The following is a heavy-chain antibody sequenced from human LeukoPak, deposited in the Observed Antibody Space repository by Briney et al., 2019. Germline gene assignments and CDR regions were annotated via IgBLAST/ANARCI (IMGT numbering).Heavy chain of an antibody. Sequence: GGSLRLSCAASGFTFSSYWMHWVRQVPGQGLVWVSHIDGDGRIAHYGDSVRGRFTISRDNAKNTVYLQMDSLRAEDTAVYYCARDSPRTGPWGQGILVIVSS. CDR2: IDGDGRIA. D-gene: IGHD1-1*01. CDR3: ARDSPRTGP. J-gene: IGHJ5*02. V-gene: IGHV3-74*01. CDR1: GFTFSSYW.